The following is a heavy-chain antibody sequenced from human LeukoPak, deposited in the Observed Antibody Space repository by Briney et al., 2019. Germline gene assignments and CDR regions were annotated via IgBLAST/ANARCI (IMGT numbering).Heavy chain of an antibody. V-gene: IGHV3-48*01. J-gene: IGHJ4*02. CDR1: GFTFSSYE. Sequence: GGSLRLSCAASGFTFSSYEMNWVRQAPGKGLEWVSYISSSSSHIYYSDSVKGRFIISRDNAKNSVYLQMNSLRAGDTAVYFCARDRAGYNWVDYWGQGTLVSVSS. CDR3: ARDRAGYNWVDY. D-gene: IGHD5-24*01. CDR2: ISSSSSHI.